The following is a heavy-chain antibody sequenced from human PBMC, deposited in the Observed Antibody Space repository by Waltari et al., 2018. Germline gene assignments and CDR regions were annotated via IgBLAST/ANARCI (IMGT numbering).Heavy chain of an antibody. CDR3: ARGGDRISATGRNAYDI. V-gene: IGHV4-4*07. CDR1: GGSIHNYF. J-gene: IGHJ3*02. Sequence: QVQLQESGPGLVKPSETLSLPCTVSGGSIHNYFWSWIRQSAGKGLEWIGRVYNSDNTKYNPSLESRVTMSVDTSKNQFSLGLSSVTAADTAMYYCARGGDRISATGRNAYDIWGQGTMVIVSS. D-gene: IGHD2-15*01. CDR2: VYNSDNT.